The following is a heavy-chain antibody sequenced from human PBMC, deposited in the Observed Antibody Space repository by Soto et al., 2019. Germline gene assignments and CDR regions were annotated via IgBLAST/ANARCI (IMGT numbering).Heavy chain of an antibody. J-gene: IGHJ4*02. CDR2: ISAYNGNT. CDR3: ARDESSGSYKVCDY. Sequence: QVHLVQSGAEVKKPWASVKVSCNASGYTCTSYGISWVRQAPGQGREWMGWISAYNGNTNYAQKLQGRVTMTTDTSTSTAYMELRSLRSDDTAVYYCARDESSGSYKVCDYWGQGTLVTVSS. CDR1: GYTCTSYG. D-gene: IGHD3-22*01. V-gene: IGHV1-18*01.